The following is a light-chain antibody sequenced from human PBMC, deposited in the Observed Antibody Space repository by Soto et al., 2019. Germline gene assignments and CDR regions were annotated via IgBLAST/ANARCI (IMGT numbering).Light chain of an antibody. CDR2: AAS. J-gene: IGKJ5*01. Sequence: DIQMTQTPSSLSASVVGRFTITCRASQSISSYLNWYQQKPGKAPKLLIYAASSLQSGVPSRFSGSRSGPDFTLTISSLQPEDFATYFCHSRAFGQGTRLEIK. CDR1: QSISSY. V-gene: IGKV1-39*01. CDR3: HSRA.